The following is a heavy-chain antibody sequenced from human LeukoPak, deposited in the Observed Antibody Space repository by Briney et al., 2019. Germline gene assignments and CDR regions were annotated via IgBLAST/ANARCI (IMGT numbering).Heavy chain of an antibody. CDR1: GFTFSSYG. J-gene: IGHJ3*02. CDR3: AKLRIDGDALDI. V-gene: IGHV3-30*18. Sequence: PGGSLRLSCAASGFTFSSYGMHWVRQAPGKGLEWVAVISYDGSNKYYADSVKGRFTISRDNSKNTLYLQMNSLRAEDTAVYYCAKLRIDGDALDIWGQGTMVTVSS. CDR2: ISYDGSNK. D-gene: IGHD2/OR15-2a*01.